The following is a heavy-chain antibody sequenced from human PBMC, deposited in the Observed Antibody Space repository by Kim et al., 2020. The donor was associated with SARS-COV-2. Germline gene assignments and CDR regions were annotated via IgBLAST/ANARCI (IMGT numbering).Heavy chain of an antibody. Sequence: GGSLRLSCAASGFTFDDYAMHWVRQAPGKGLEWVSLISGDGGSTYYADSVKGRFTISRDNSKNSLYLQMNSLRTEDTALYYCAKDSEYSSSSLVYYYYYGMDVWGQGTTVTVSS. CDR1: GFTFDDYA. J-gene: IGHJ6*02. V-gene: IGHV3-43*02. CDR2: ISGDGGST. D-gene: IGHD6-6*01. CDR3: AKDSEYSSSSLVYYYYYGMDV.